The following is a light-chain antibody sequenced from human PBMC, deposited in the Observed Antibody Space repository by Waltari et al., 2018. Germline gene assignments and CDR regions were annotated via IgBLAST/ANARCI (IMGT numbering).Light chain of an antibody. CDR2: DVN. Sequence: QSALTQPASVSGSPGQSITISCTGTNSDIGGYNFVSWYQQHPGKAPRLMIYDVNKRPAGVYIRLSGSKSFHPASQTISGPQANDESDYYCTSFTSPTSYVVFGGGTNLTV. CDR3: TSFTSPTSYVV. CDR1: NSDIGGYNF. V-gene: IGLV2-14*03. J-gene: IGLJ2*01.